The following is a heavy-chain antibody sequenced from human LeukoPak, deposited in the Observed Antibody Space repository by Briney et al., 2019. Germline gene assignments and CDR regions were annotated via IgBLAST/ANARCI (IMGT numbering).Heavy chain of an antibody. V-gene: IGHV4-34*01. CDR1: GGSFSGYY. Sequence: SETLSLTCAVYGGSFSGYYWSWLRQPPGKGLEWIGEINHSGSTNYNPSLKSRVTISVDTSKNQFSLKLSSVTAADTAVYYCARVRSSSTTKARSRFDPWGQGTLVTVSS. CDR2: INHSGST. CDR3: ARVRSSSTTKARSRFDP. J-gene: IGHJ5*02. D-gene: IGHD2-2*01.